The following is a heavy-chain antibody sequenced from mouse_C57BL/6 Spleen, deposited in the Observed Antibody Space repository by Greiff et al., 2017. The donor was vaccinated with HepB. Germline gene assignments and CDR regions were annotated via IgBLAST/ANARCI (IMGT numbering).Heavy chain of an antibody. CDR2: ISYDGSN. J-gene: IGHJ2*01. V-gene: IGHV3-6*01. CDR1: GYSITSGYY. CDR3: ARGVYYGYLYFDY. D-gene: IGHD2-2*01. Sequence: EVHLVESGPGLVKPSQSLSLTCSVTGYSITSGYYWNWIRQFPGNKLEWMGYISYDGSNNYNPSLKNRISITRDTSKNQFFLKLNSVTTEDTATYYCARGVYYGYLYFDYWGQGTTLTVSS.